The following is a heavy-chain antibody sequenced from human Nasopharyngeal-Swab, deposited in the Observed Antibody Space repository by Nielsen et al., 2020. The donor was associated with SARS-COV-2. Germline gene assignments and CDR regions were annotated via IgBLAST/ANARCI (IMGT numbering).Heavy chain of an antibody. J-gene: IGHJ5*02. Sequence: WIRQPPGKGLEWIGEIYHSGSTSYNPSLKSRVTISVDKSKNQFSLKLSSVTAADTAVYYCARVVKSLDHITMVQGVRTLDPWGQGTLVTVSS. CDR3: ARVVKSLDHITMVQGVRTLDP. V-gene: IGHV4-4*02. D-gene: IGHD3-10*01. CDR2: IYHSGST.